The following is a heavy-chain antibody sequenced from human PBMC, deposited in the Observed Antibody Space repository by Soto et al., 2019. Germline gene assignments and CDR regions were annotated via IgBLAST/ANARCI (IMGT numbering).Heavy chain of an antibody. CDR2: ISAHNGDT. J-gene: IGHJ4*02. CDR3: ATEPIYYNDGSGYYPMGH. D-gene: IGHD3-22*01. V-gene: IGHV1-18*04. CDR1: GYTFATYG. Sequence: ASVKVSCKASGYTFATYGFSWVRQAPGQGLECVGWISAHNGDTHYSRKFQGRVTLTTETYTNTAYMELRSLTSDDTAVYFCATEPIYYNDGSGYYPMGHWGQGTLVNVSS.